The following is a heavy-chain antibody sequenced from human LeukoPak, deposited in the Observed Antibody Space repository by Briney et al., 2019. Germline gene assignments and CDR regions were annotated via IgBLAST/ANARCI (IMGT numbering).Heavy chain of an antibody. CDR2: IYYSGST. Sequence: PSETLSLTCTVSGGSISSSSYYWGWIRQPPGKGLEWIGSIYYSGSTYYNPSLKSRVTISVDTSKNQFSLKLSSVTAADTAVYYCARDGFPTYYDSSDAFDIWAKGQWSPSLQ. J-gene: IGHJ3*02. V-gene: IGHV4-39*07. CDR1: GGSISSSSYY. D-gene: IGHD3-22*01. CDR3: ARDGFPTYYDSSDAFDI.